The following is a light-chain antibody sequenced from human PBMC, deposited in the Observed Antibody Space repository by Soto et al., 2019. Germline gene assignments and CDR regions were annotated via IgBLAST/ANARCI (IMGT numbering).Light chain of an antibody. J-gene: IGLJ1*01. CDR1: SSDIGGYNF. Sequence: QSVLTQPASVSGSPGQSITIACTGTSSDIGGYNFVSWYQQHPGKAPKLLIYDVGNRPSGVSNRFSGSKSGNTASLTIAGLQAEDEAHYYCNSYRTVSTYVFGTGTKFTVL. CDR3: NSYRTVSTYV. V-gene: IGLV2-14*01. CDR2: DVG.